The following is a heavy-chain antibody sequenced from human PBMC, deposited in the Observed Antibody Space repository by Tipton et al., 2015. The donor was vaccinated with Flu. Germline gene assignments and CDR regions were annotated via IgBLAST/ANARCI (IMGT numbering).Heavy chain of an antibody. V-gene: IGHV4-38-2*01. D-gene: IGHD4-17*01. CDR3: ARMEWTVTTPRYFDL. Sequence: GLVKPSETLSLTCVVSGYSISSGYYWGWIRQSPGKGLEWIGHIYYIGSTYYNPSLKSRVTISVDTSKNQFSLKLSSVTAADTAVYYCARMEWTVTTPRYFDLWGRGTLVTVSS. CDR1: GYSISSGYY. CDR2: IYYIGST. J-gene: IGHJ2*01.